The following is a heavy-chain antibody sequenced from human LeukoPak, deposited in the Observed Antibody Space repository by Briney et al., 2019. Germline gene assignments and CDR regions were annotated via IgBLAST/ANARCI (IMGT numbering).Heavy chain of an antibody. J-gene: IGHJ4*02. D-gene: IGHD4-17*01. Sequence: SGPTLVNPTQTLTLTCTFSGFSLSTSGMCVSWIRQPPGKALERLARIDWDDDKYYSTSLKTRLTISKDTSKNQVVLTMTNMDPVDTATYYCARTTVTEAGLLRGNFDYWGQGTLVTVSS. CDR3: ARTTVTEAGLLRGNFDY. CDR1: GFSLSTSGMC. CDR2: IDWDDDK. V-gene: IGHV2-70*11.